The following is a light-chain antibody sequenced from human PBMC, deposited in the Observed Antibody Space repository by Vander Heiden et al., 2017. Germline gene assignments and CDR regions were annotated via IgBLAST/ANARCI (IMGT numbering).Light chain of an antibody. CDR3: QQYNSYPT. CDR1: QGISSW. V-gene: IGKV1-5*03. CDR2: KAS. Sequence: DIQLTQSPSTLSAPVGDRVTITCRARQGISSWLAWYQQKPGKAPKLLIYKASSLESGVPSRFSGSGSGTEFTLTISSLQPDDFATYYCQQYNSYPTFGQGTKVEIK. J-gene: IGKJ1*01.